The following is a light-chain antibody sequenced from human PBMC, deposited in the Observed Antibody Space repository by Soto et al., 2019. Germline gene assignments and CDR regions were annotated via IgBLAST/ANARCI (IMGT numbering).Light chain of an antibody. J-gene: IGKJ3*01. CDR3: QESYSALT. V-gene: IGKV1-39*01. CDR2: AAS. CDR1: QSISRY. Sequence: DIQVTQSPSSLSASVGDRVTITCRASQSISRYLNWYQQKPGKAPKLLIYAASSLQSGVPSRFSGSGAGTDFTLTISSLQPEDFATYYCQESYSALTFGPGTKVDIK.